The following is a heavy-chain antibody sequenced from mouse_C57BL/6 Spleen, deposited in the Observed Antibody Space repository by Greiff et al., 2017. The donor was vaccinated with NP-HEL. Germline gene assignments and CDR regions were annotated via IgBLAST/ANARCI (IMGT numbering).Heavy chain of an antibody. V-gene: IGHV1-81*01. CDR3: APSGYDAMDY. J-gene: IGHJ4*01. D-gene: IGHD6-1*01. Sequence: VKLVESGAELARPGASVKLSCKASGYTFTSYGISWVKQRTGQGLEWIGEIYPRSGNTYYNEKFKGKATLTADKSSSTAYMELRSLTSEDSAVYFCAPSGYDAMDYWGQGTSVTVSS. CDR2: IYPRSGNT. CDR1: GYTFTSYG.